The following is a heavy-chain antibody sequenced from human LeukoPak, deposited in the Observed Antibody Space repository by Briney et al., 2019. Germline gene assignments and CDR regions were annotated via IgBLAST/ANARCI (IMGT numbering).Heavy chain of an antibody. V-gene: IGHV4-59*01. J-gene: IGHJ4*02. D-gene: IGHD3-22*01. CDR3: ARETYYYDSSGYDY. CDR1: GGSISSYY. CDR2: IYYSGST. Sequence: SDTLSLTCTVSGGSISSYYWSWIRQPPGKGLEWIGYIYYSGSTNYNPSLKSRVTISVDTTKNQFSLKLSSVTAADTAVYYCARETYYYDSSGYDYWGQGTLVTVSS.